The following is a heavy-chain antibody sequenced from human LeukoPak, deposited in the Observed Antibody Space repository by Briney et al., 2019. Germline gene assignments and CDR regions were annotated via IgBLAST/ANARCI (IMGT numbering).Heavy chain of an antibody. Sequence: SVKVSCKASGGTFSSYAISWVRQAPGQGLEWMGGIIPIFGTANYAQKVQGRVRITADKSTSTAYMELSSLRSDDTAVYYCVRSIAYYYYGMDVWGKGTTVTVSS. CDR3: VRSIAYYYYGMDV. J-gene: IGHJ6*04. D-gene: IGHD3-10*01. CDR1: GGTFSSYA. CDR2: IIPIFGTA. V-gene: IGHV1-69*06.